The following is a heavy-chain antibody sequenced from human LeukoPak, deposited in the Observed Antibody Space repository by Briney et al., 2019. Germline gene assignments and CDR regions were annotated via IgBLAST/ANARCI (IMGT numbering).Heavy chain of an antibody. CDR1: GGSISSGSYY. J-gene: IGHJ4*02. D-gene: IGHD6-6*01. CDR3: ARGVYSSSSGDKDRHVDY. Sequence: TSETLSLTCTVSGGSISSGSYYWSWIRQPAGKGLEWIVRIYTSGGTNYNPSLKSRVTISVDTSKNQFSLKLSSVTAADTAVYYCARGVYSSSSGDKDRHVDYWGQGTLVTASS. V-gene: IGHV4-61*02. CDR2: IYTSGGT.